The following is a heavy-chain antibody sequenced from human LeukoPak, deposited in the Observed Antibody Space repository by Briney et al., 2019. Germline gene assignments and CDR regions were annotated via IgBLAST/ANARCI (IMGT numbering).Heavy chain of an antibody. D-gene: IGHD3-9*01. CDR2: IYSGGST. V-gene: IGHV3-53*01. J-gene: IGHJ4*02. CDR1: EFPVSSNY. CDR3: ARGTSTAYFQLYFAS. Sequence: GGSLRLSCAASEFPVSSNYMTWVRQAPGKGLEWVSVIYSGGSTYYADSVKGRFTISRDDSKNTLHLQMNSLRGEDTAVYYCARGTSTAYFQLYFASWGQGTLVTVSS.